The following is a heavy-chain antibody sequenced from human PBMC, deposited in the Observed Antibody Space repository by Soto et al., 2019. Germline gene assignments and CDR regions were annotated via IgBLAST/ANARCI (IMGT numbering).Heavy chain of an antibody. Sequence: GGSLRLSCAASGFTFSDYYMSWIRQAPGKGLEWVSYISSSGSTIYYADSVKGRFTIPRDNAKNSLYLQMNSLRAEDTALYYCAKDISVRYSGYDSFDYWGQGTLVTVSS. CDR2: ISSSGSTI. V-gene: IGHV3-11*01. CDR1: GFTFSDYY. CDR3: AKDISVRYSGYDSFDY. J-gene: IGHJ4*02. D-gene: IGHD5-12*01.